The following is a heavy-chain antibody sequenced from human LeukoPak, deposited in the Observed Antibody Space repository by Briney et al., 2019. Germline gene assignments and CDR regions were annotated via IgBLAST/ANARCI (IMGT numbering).Heavy chain of an antibody. D-gene: IGHD5-18*01. V-gene: IGHV1-69*06. CDR2: IIPIFGTA. Sequence: ASVKVSCKASGGTFSSYAISWVRQAPGQGLEWMGGIIPIFGTANYAQKFQGRVTITADKSTSTAYMELSSLRSEDTAVYYCASRRGYSYDDYYYYYMDVWGKGTTVTVSS. CDR1: GGTFSSYA. CDR3: ASRRGYSYDDYYYYYMDV. J-gene: IGHJ6*03.